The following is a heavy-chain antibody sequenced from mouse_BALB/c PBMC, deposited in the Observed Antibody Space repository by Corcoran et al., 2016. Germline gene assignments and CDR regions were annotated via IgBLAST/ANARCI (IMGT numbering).Heavy chain of an antibody. CDR1: GYTFTNYG. V-gene: IGHV9-1*02. D-gene: IGHD2-1*01. CDR2: INTYTGEP. Sequence: QIQLVQSGPELKKPGETVKISCKASGYTFTNYGMNWVKQAPGKGLKWMGWINTYTGEPTYADDFKGRFAFSLETSASTAYLQINNLKNEDMATYFCASYYGNYDYAMDYWGQGTSVTVSS. CDR3: ASYYGNYDYAMDY. J-gene: IGHJ4*01.